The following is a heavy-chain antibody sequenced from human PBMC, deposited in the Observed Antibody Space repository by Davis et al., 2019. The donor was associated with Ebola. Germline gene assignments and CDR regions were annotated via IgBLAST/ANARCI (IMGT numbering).Heavy chain of an antibody. V-gene: IGHV3-21*01. CDR3: TKDGPSSSSDY. D-gene: IGHD6-6*01. J-gene: IGHJ4*02. Sequence: GGSLRLSCVVSTFTFSTYSMNWVRQTPGKGLEWVSSISGSSFYIYYADSVKGRFTISRDNAKNSLYLQMNSLRAEDTAVYYCTKDGPSSSSDYWGQGTLVTVSS. CDR2: ISGSSFYI. CDR1: TFTFSTYS.